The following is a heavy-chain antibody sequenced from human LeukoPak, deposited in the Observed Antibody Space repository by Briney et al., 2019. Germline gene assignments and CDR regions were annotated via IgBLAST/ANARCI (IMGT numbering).Heavy chain of an antibody. Sequence: GGSLTLFCAASGFTFSDYYMSWLRLAPGKGLEWVSYISSSGSTIYYADSVKGRFTISRDNAKNSLYLQMNSLRAEDTAVYYCARYADSSGYYYYPDAFDIWGQGTMVTVSS. CDR1: GFTFSDYY. D-gene: IGHD3-22*01. CDR2: ISSSGSTI. J-gene: IGHJ3*02. V-gene: IGHV3-11*01. CDR3: ARYADSSGYYYYPDAFDI.